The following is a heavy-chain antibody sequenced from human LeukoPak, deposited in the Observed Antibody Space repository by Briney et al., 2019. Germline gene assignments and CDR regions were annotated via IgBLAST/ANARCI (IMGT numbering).Heavy chain of an antibody. V-gene: IGHV3-21*01. Sequence: GGSLRLSCAASGFTFSSYSMNWVRQAPGKGLEWVSSISSSSSYIYYADSVKGRFTISRDNAKNSLYLQMNSLRAEDTAVYYCARYCSSTSCHDYWSQGTLVTVSS. CDR2: ISSSSSYI. D-gene: IGHD2-2*01. CDR3: ARYCSSTSCHDY. CDR1: GFTFSSYS. J-gene: IGHJ4*02.